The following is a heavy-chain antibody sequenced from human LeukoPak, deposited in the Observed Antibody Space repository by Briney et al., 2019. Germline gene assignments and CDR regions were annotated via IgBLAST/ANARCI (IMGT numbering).Heavy chain of an antibody. CDR3: AKGPSPRDILTGLDY. J-gene: IGHJ4*02. V-gene: IGHV3-43*02. CDR1: GFTFDDYA. Sequence: GGSLRLSCAASGFTFDDYAMHRVRQAPGKGLEWVSLISGDGGSTYYADSVKGRFTISRDSSKNSLYLQMNSLRTEDTALYYCAKGPSPRDILTGLDYWGQGTLVTVSS. CDR2: ISGDGGST. D-gene: IGHD3-9*01.